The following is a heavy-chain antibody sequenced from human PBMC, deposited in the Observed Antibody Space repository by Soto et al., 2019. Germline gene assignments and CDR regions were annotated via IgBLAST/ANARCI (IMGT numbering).Heavy chain of an antibody. V-gene: IGHV1-69*12. CDR2: INPVFGTP. CDR3: ARGDATKIVVTTYYAMDV. CDR1: GGSLSNYG. Sequence: QVQLVQSGAEVKKPGSSVKVSCKASGGSLSNYGISWLRQAPGQGLEWMSAINPVFGTPNYAQKFQDRVTITADESTTTVYMEVRSLTSEDTALYYCARGDATKIVVTTYYAMDVWGQGTTVTVSS. J-gene: IGHJ6*02. D-gene: IGHD3-22*01.